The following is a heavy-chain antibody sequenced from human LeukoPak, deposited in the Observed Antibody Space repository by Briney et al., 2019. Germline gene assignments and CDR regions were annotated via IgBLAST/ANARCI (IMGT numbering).Heavy chain of an antibody. CDR3: ASPYCSSTSCHRP. CDR2: IIPIFGTA. J-gene: IGHJ5*02. Sequence: WASVKVSCKASGGTVSSYAISWVRQAPGQGLEWMGGIIPIFGTANYAQKFQGRVTITADESTSTAYMELSSLRSEDTAVYYCASPYCSSTSCHRPWGQGTLVTVSS. V-gene: IGHV1-69*13. D-gene: IGHD2-2*01. CDR1: GGTVSSYA.